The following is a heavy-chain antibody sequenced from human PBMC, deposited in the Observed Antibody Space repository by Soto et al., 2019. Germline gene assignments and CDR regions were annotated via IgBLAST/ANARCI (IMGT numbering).Heavy chain of an antibody. V-gene: IGHV1-69*13. CDR1: GGTFSSYA. D-gene: IGHD5-12*01. Sequence: SVEVSCKASGGTFSSYAISWVRQAPGQGLEWMGGIIPIFGTANYAQKFQGRVTITADESTSTACMELSSLRSEDTAVYYCAGGYSGYEEAPPHAFDIWGQGTMVTVSS. CDR2: IIPIFGTA. J-gene: IGHJ3*02. CDR3: AGGYSGYEEAPPHAFDI.